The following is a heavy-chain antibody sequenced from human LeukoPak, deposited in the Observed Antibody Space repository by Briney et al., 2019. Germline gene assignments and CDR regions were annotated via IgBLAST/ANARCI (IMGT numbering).Heavy chain of an antibody. D-gene: IGHD6-13*01. V-gene: IGHV3-53*01. Sequence: GGSLRLSCAASGFTVSSNYMSWVRQAPGKGLEWVSVIYSGGSTYYADSVKGRFTISRDNSKNTLYLQMNSLRAEHTVVYYCARASGIQTLHYYYMDVWGKGTTVTVSS. CDR3: ARASGIQTLHYYYMDV. J-gene: IGHJ6*03. CDR2: IYSGGST. CDR1: GFTVSSNY.